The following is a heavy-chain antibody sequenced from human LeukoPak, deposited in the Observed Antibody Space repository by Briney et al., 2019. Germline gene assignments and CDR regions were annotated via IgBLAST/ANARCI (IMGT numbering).Heavy chain of an antibody. V-gene: IGHV4-39*07. CDR2: INHSGSI. Sequence: SETLSLTCTVSGGSISSGDYYWRWIRQPPGKGLEWIGRINHSGSINYNPSLKSRVTISVDTSKNQFSLKLSSVTAADTAVYYCARGNYWGQGTLVTVSS. CDR3: ARGNY. J-gene: IGHJ4*02. CDR1: GGSISSGDYY.